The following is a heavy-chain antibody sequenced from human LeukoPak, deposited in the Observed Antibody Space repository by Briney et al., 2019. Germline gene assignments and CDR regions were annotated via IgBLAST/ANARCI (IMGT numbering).Heavy chain of an antibody. D-gene: IGHD5-12*01. CDR2: LKQDGSEK. V-gene: IGHV3-7*03. CDR3: AKNSGYSGYDLPSPIDY. CDR1: GFTFSAYW. Sequence: GGSLGLSCAASGFTFSAYWMSWVRQAPGKGLEWVANLKQDGSEKYYVDSVKGRFTISRDNSKNTLYLQMNSLRAEDTAVYYCAKNSGYSGYDLPSPIDYWGQGTLVTVSS. J-gene: IGHJ4*02.